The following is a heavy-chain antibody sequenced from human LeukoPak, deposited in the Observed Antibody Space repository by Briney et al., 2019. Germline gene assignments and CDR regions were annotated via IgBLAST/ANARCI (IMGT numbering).Heavy chain of an antibody. CDR1: GFTFSSYE. CDR3: ARRFTMVRGVIIDDFAFDI. V-gene: IGHV3-66*04. D-gene: IGHD3-10*01. J-gene: IGHJ3*02. Sequence: PGGSLRLSCAASGFTFSSYEMNWVRQAPGKGLEWVSVIYSGGSTYYADSVKGRFTISRDNSKNTLYLQMNSLRAEDTAVYYCARRFTMVRGVIIDDFAFDIWGQGTMVTVSS. CDR2: IYSGGST.